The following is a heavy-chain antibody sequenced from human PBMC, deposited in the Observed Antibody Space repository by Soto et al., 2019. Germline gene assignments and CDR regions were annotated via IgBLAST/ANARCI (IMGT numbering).Heavy chain of an antibody. CDR2: IYHGST. CDR3: AGSGYYHNSGMDV. CDR1: GGSISSGGYS. D-gene: IGHD3-22*01. V-gene: IGHV4-30-2*01. J-gene: IGHJ6*02. Sequence: SETLSLTCAVSGGSISSGGYSWSWIRQPPGKGLEWIGYIYHGSTYYNPSLKSRVTISVDRSKNQFSLKLSSVTAADTAVYYWAGSGYYHNSGMDVWGQGTAVTVSS.